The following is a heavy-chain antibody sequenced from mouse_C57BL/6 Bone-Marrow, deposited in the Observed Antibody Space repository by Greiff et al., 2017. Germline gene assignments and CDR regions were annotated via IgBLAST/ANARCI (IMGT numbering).Heavy chain of an antibody. J-gene: IGHJ1*03. Sequence: QVQLKESGAELVKPGASVKLSCKASGYTFTEYTIHWVKQRSGQGLEWLGWFYPGSGSIKYTEKFKDKATLTADKSSSTVYMELSRLTSEDSAVXFWARHGYYGSSHWYFDVWGTGTTVTVSS. V-gene: IGHV1-62-2*01. CDR3: ARHGYYGSSHWYFDV. CDR1: GYTFTEYT. D-gene: IGHD1-1*01. CDR2: FYPGSGSI.